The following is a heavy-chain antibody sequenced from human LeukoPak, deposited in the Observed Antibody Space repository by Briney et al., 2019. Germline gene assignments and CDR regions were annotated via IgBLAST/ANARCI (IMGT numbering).Heavy chain of an antibody. V-gene: IGHV3-7*01. CDR2: INQDGTEQ. CDR3: ARGAFDP. Sequence: GGSLRLSCIASGFTFSDHWMSWVRQAPGKGLEWVANINQDGTEQYYLGSVKGRFTISRDNGKNSVDLQMNSLRVEDTAVYYCARGAFDPWGQGTLVTVSS. CDR1: GFTFSDHW. J-gene: IGHJ5*02.